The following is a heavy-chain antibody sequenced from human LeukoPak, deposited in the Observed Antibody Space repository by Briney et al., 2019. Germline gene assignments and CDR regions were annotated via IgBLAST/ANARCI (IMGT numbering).Heavy chain of an antibody. Sequence: SETLSLTCAVYGGSFSGYYWSWIRQPPGKGLEWIGEINHSGSTNYNPSFKSRVTISVDTSKNQFSLKLSSVTAADTAVYYCARGRRPAYYDSSGSDYWGQGTLVTVSS. V-gene: IGHV4-34*01. CDR3: ARGRRPAYYDSSGSDY. CDR2: INHSGST. CDR1: GGSFSGYY. J-gene: IGHJ4*02. D-gene: IGHD3-22*01.